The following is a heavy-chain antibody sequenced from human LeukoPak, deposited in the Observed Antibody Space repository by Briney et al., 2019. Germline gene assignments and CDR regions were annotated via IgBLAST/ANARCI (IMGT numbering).Heavy chain of an antibody. Sequence: ASVKVSCKASGYTFTNYYMHWVRQAPGQGLEWMGIINPSGGATSYAQKFQGRVTMTRDTSTSTVYMEVSSLRSEDTAVYYCARDNSDTVKGDYSSTSYWWFDPWGQGTLVTVSS. CDR2: INPSGGAT. CDR1: GYTFTNYY. V-gene: IGHV1-46*01. J-gene: IGHJ5*02. D-gene: IGHD6-13*01. CDR3: ARDNSDTVKGDYSSTSYWWFDP.